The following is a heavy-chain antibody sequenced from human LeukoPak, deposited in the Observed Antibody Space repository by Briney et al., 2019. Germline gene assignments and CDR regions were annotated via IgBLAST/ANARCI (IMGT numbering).Heavy chain of an antibody. V-gene: IGHV3-23*01. D-gene: IGHD3-22*01. Sequence: GGSLRLSCAASGFTFSSYAMSWVRQAPGKGLECVSAISGSGGSTYYADSVKGRFTISRDNSKNTLYLQMNSLRAEDTAVYYCARADYDSSLGFDYWGQGTPVTVSS. J-gene: IGHJ4*02. CDR1: GFTFSSYA. CDR2: ISGSGGST. CDR3: ARADYDSSLGFDY.